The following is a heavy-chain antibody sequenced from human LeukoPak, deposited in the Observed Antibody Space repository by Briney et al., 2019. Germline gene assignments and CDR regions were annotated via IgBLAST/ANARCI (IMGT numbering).Heavy chain of an antibody. CDR3: ARVKQWLVRTYFDY. Sequence: PSQTLSLTCTVSGGSISSGDYYWSWIRQPPGKGLEWIGYIYYSGSTYYNPSLKSRVTISVDTSKNQFSLKLSSVTAADTAVYYCARVKQWLVRTYFDYWGQGTLVTVSS. D-gene: IGHD6-19*01. J-gene: IGHJ4*02. CDR2: IYYSGST. CDR1: GGSISSGDYY. V-gene: IGHV4-30-4*08.